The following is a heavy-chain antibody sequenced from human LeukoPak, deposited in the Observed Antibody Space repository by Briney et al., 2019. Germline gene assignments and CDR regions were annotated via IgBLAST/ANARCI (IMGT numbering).Heavy chain of an antibody. CDR3: ARDVGSYRRGFDY. J-gene: IGHJ4*02. CDR1: GFTFSIYA. D-gene: IGHD1-26*01. CDR2: ISSNGRST. Sequence: GGSLRLSCAASGFTFSIYAMYWVRQAPGKGLEYVSAISSNGRSTYYANSVKGRFTISRDNSKNTLYLQMGSLRAEDMAVYYCARDVGSYRRGFDYWGQGTLVTVSS. V-gene: IGHV3-64*01.